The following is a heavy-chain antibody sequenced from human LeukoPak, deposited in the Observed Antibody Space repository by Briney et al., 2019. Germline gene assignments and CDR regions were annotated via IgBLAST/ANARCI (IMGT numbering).Heavy chain of an antibody. D-gene: IGHD5-24*01. V-gene: IGHV3-11*01. CDR2: ISSSGSTI. CDR3: ARGGEMATRTKAFDI. CDR1: GFTFSDYS. J-gene: IGHJ3*02. Sequence: GGSLRLSCAASGFTFSDYSMSWIRQAPGKGLEWVSYISSSGSTIYYADSVEGRFTISRDNAKNSLYLQMNSLRAEDTAVYYCARGGEMATRTKAFDIWGQGTMVTVSS.